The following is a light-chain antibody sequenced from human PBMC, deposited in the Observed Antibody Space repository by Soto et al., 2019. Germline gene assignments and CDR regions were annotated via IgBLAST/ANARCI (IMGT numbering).Light chain of an antibody. V-gene: IGKV3-20*01. CDR3: QQYGNSPFT. CDR1: QSVSNNY. Sequence: EIVLTQSPGTLSLSPGERATLSCRASQSVSNNYLAWYQQKPGQAPSLLIYGASSRATGIPDRFSGSGSGTDFTLTISRLEPEDFAVYYCQQYGNSPFTFGPGTKVDIK. CDR2: GAS. J-gene: IGKJ3*01.